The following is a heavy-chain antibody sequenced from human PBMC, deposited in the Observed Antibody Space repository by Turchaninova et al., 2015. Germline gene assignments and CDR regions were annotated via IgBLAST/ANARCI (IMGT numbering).Heavy chain of an antibody. Sequence: GDEVKKPGASVKVSCKASEDTSNNSGVHWVRQAPGQRLEWMGRINGINSNTKYSQKFQGRVTITRDTSANTAYMELSNLTSEDTAVYFCATSYYGDHFDRWGQGTPVTVSS. CDR3: ATSYYGDHFDR. V-gene: IGHV1-3*01. D-gene: IGHD4-17*01. CDR2: INGINSNT. CDR1: EDTSNNSG. J-gene: IGHJ4*02.